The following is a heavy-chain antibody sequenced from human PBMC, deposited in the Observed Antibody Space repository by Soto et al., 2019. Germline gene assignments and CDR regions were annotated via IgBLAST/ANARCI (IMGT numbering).Heavy chain of an antibody. Sequence: QVQLQESGPGQVKPSETLSLTCTVSGGSITNIYWSWIRQPPGKGLEWIGYIYSDGNTKYNPSLRSRVNMSVDTSKNQFSLRVTSVNDAATAGYHCARGGWSLDYWGQGTLVTVSA. CDR1: GGSITNIY. CDR3: ARGGWSLDY. J-gene: IGHJ4*02. V-gene: IGHV4-59*01. CDR2: IYSDGNT. D-gene: IGHD2-15*01.